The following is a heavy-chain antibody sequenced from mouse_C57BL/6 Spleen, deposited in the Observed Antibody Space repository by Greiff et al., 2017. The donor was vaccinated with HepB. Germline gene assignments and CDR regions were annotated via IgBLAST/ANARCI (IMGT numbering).Heavy chain of an antibody. CDR3: ARSGYHGSGVDY. J-gene: IGHJ2*01. CDR1: GYTFTDYY. D-gene: IGHD1-1*01. CDR2: IYPGSGNT. V-gene: IGHV1-76*01. Sequence: QVQLQQSGAELVRPGASVKLSCKASGYTFTDYYINWVKQRPGQGLEWIARIYPGSGNTYYNEKFKGKATLTAEKSSSTAYMQLSSLTSEDSAVYFCARSGYHGSGVDYWGQGTTLTVSS.